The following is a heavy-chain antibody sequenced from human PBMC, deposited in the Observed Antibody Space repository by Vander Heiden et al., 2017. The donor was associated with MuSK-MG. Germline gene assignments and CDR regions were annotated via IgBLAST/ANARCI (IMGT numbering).Heavy chain of an antibody. CDR3: AKYRESDNGIFDAFDI. J-gene: IGHJ3*02. D-gene: IGHD2-15*01. Sequence: QLLESGGGLVQPGGSLRVSCAASGFPFRHLAMSWGRQAPGKGPEWVSTIEGDGSETHLADAGRGRFTISRDSSKNTWDLQRNSLRPQETAIYYCAKYRESDNGIFDAFDIWVRGTMVIVSS. V-gene: IGHV3-23*01. CDR2: IEGDGSET. CDR1: GFPFRHLA.